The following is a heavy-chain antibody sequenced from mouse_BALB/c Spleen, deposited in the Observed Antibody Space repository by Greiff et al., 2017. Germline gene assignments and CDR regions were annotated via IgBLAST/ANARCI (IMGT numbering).Heavy chain of an antibody. V-gene: IGHV5-6-5*01. CDR2: ISSGGST. CDR3: AREKGYYLFYFAY. CDR1: GFTFSSYA. Sequence: EVKVVESGGGLVKPGGSLKLSCAASGFTFSSYAMSWVRQTPEKRLEWVASISSGGSTYYPDSVKGRFTISRDNARNILYLQMSSLRSEDTAMYYCAREKGYYLFYFAYWGQGTLVTVSA. D-gene: IGHD2-3*01. J-gene: IGHJ3*01.